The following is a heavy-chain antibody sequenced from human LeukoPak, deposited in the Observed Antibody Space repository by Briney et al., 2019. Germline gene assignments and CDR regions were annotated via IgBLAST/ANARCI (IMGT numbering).Heavy chain of an antibody. CDR1: GGSFSGYY. J-gene: IGHJ6*04. CDR2: IKHSGST. D-gene: IGHD3-10*01. V-gene: IGHV4-34*01. Sequence: PSETLSLTCAVYGGSFSGYYWSWIRQPPGKGLEWMGEIKHSGSTNYNPSLKSRVTISVDTSKNQFSLKLSSVTAADTAVYYCARGLLDTMVRGVIHYYYGMDVWGKGTTVTVSS. CDR3: ARGLLDTMVRGVIHYYYGMDV.